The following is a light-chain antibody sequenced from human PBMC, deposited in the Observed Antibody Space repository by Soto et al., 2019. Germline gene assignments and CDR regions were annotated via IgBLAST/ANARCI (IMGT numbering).Light chain of an antibody. J-gene: IGKJ1*01. CDR3: QQYSSYPRT. Sequence: IQMSQSPSTLSASVGARVTITCRASQSVSRWLAWLQQKPGKASKLLIYDAFSFESGVPSRFSDSGSGTEFTLNISSLQSDDFATYYCQQYSSYPRTFGQGTKVDIK. V-gene: IGKV1-5*01. CDR2: DAF. CDR1: QSVSRW.